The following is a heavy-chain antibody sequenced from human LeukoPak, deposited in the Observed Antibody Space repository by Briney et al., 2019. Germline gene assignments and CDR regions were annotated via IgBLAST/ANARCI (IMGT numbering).Heavy chain of an antibody. D-gene: IGHD2-2*01. V-gene: IGHV1-69*13. CDR2: IIPIFGTA. Sequence: SVKVSCKASGGTFSSYAISRVRQAPGQGLEWMGGIIPIFGTANYAQMFQGRATITADESTSTAYMELSSLRSEDTAVYYCARVEPAAMAPDYYYYYYMDVWGKGTTVTVSS. CDR3: ARVEPAAMAPDYYYYYYMDV. CDR1: GGTFSSYA. J-gene: IGHJ6*03.